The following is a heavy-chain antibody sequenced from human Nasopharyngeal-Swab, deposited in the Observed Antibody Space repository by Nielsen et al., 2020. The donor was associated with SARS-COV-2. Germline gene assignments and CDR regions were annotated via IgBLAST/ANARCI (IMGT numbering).Heavy chain of an antibody. CDR3: ARVNNGGGIVPASYSFFMDV. D-gene: IGHD2-2*01. CDR2: ITRSGNT. Sequence: GSLRLSCSLNGVSFSGYHWGWNRQSPGKGLEWIGDITRSGNTNYNPALKSRVIMSVDTSKDEFSLKFTSVTAADTAIYFCARVNNGGGIVPASYSFFMDVWGKGTSVAVSS. V-gene: IGHV4-34*01. CDR1: GVSFSGYH. J-gene: IGHJ6*03.